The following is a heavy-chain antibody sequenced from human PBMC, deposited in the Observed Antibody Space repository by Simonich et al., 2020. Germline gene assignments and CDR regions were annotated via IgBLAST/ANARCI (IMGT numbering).Heavy chain of an antibody. CDR1: GGTFSSYA. CDR2: IIPTQGIT. D-gene: IGHD2-15*01. Sequence: QVQLVQSGAEVKKPGSSVKVSCKASGGTFSSYAISWVRQAPGQGLEWMGRIIPTQGITNDAQQFQGRVTITADKSTSTAYQELSILRSEDTAVYYCARGGLADRRIVYYYYMDVWGNGTTVTVSS. J-gene: IGHJ6*03. CDR3: ARGGLADRRIVYYYYMDV. V-gene: IGHV1-69*09.